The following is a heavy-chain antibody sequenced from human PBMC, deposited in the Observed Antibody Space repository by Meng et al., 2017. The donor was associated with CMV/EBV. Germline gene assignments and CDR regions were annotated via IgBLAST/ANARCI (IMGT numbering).Heavy chain of an antibody. V-gene: IGHV3-7*01. CDR2: IKQDGSEK. CDR1: GFTFSSYW. D-gene: IGHD6-19*01. CDR3: ARSRSGGGWYYFDY. Sequence: GGSLRLSCAASGFTFSSYWMSWVRQAPGKGLEWVANIKQDGSEKYYVDSVKGRFTISRDNAKNSLYLQMNSLRAEDTAAYYCARSRSGGGWYYFDYWGQGTLVTVSS. J-gene: IGHJ4*02.